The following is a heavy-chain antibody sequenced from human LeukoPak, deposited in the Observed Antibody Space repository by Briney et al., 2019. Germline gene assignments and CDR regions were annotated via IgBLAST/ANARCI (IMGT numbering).Heavy chain of an antibody. Sequence: GGSLRLTCAASGFTFSDYYMSWIRQAPGKGLEWVSYISSSGSTIYYADSVKGRFTISRDNAKNSLYLQMNSLRAEDTAVYYCARAGSGWYPHAFDIWGQGTMVTVSS. V-gene: IGHV3-11*04. J-gene: IGHJ3*02. CDR2: ISSSGSTI. D-gene: IGHD6-19*01. CDR1: GFTFSDYY. CDR3: ARAGSGWYPHAFDI.